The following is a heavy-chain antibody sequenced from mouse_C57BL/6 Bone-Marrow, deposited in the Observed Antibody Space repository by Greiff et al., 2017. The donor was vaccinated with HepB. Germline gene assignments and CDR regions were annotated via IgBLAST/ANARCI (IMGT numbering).Heavy chain of an antibody. CDR3: ARENYGSNDY. J-gene: IGHJ2*01. CDR2: ISYDGSN. D-gene: IGHD1-1*01. CDR1: GYSITSGYY. V-gene: IGHV3-6*01. Sequence: EVQRVESGPGLVKPSQSLSLTCSVTGYSITSGYYWNWIRQFPGNKLEWMGYISYDGSNNYNPSLKNRISITRDTSKNQFFLKLNSVTTEDTATYYCARENYGSNDYWGQGTTLTVSS.